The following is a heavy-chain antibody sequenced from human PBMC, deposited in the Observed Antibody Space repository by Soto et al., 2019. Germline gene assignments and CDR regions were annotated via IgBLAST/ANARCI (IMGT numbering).Heavy chain of an antibody. CDR2: IYYDGRS. V-gene: IGHV4-31*03. CDR3: ARGTMLRGAGYYSAMAV. D-gene: IGHD3-10*01. CDR1: GDCSSRKWYF. Sequence: TRSVTCRVAGDCSSRKWYFLTWIRQHPGKGLEWIGYIYYDGRSYYTPSLKSRVIISVDTSKNQFSLNLTAVTAADTAVYYCARGTMLRGAGYYSAMAVWGQGTTVTSP. J-gene: IGHJ6*02.